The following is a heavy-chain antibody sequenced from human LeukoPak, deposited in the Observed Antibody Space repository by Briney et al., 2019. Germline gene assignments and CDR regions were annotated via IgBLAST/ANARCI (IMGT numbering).Heavy chain of an antibody. D-gene: IGHD5-18*01. CDR1: GGSISSSSYY. J-gene: IGHJ3*02. CDR2: IYYSGST. Sequence: SETLSLTCTVSGGSISSSSYYWGWIRQPPGKGLEWIGSIYYSGSTYYNPSLKSRVTISVDTSKNQFSLKLSSVTAADTAVYYCARVGLWSNDAFDIWGQGTMVTVSS. V-gene: IGHV4-39*07. CDR3: ARVGLWSNDAFDI.